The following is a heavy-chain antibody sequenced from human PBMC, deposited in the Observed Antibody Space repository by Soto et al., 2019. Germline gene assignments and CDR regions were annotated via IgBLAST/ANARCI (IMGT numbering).Heavy chain of an antibody. CDR1: GGSISSGGYS. D-gene: IGHD6-6*01. V-gene: IGHV4-30-2*01. CDR3: ARSIAAAQGGFWFDP. CDR2: IYHSGST. J-gene: IGHJ5*02. Sequence: KPSETLSLTCAVSGGSISSGGYSWSWIRQPPGKGLEWIGYIYHSGSTYYNPSLKSRVTISVDRSKNQFSLKLSSVTAADTAVYYCARSIAAAQGGFWFDPWGQGTLVTVS.